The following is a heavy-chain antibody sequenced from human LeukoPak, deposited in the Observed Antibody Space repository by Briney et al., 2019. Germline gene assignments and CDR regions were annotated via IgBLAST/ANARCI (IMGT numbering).Heavy chain of an antibody. V-gene: IGHV3-7*03. D-gene: IGHD3-3*01. CDR2: IKQDGSEK. CDR1: GFTFSSYW. Sequence: GGSLRLSCAASGFTFSSYWMSWVRQAPGKGLEWVANIKQDGSEKYYVDSVKGRFTISRDNAKNSQYLQMNSLRAEDTAVYYCARDPYDFWSGYYSLSSYGMDVWGQGTTVTVSS. J-gene: IGHJ6*02. CDR3: ARDPYDFWSGYYSLSSYGMDV.